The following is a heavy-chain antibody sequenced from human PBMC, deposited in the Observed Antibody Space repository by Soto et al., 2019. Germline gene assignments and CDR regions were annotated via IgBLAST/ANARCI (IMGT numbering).Heavy chain of an antibody. J-gene: IGHJ4*02. D-gene: IGHD4-17*01. CDR3: AHCTLHDYGDYDPGTSHVFDS. CDR2: IYGDNDK. Sequence: GSGPTLVNPTQTLTVTCTFSGFSLSNSGVGVAWIRQPPGKALEWLALIYGDNDKRYSPSLKTRLTITKDTSKNQVALTMTNMDPVDTATYYCAHCTLHDYGDYDPGTSHVFDSWGQGTLVTVSS. CDR1: GFSLSNSGVG. V-gene: IGHV2-5*02.